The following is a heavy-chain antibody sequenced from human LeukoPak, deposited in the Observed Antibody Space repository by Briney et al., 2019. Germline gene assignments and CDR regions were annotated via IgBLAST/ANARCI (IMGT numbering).Heavy chain of an antibody. V-gene: IGHV7-4-1*02. CDR2: INTNTGNP. D-gene: IGHD3-3*01. CDR1: GYTFTIYA. J-gene: IGHJ4*02. Sequence: ASVKVSCKASGYTFTIYAMNWVRQAPGQGLEWMGWINTNTGNPTYAQGFTGRFVFSLDTSVSTAYLQISSLKAEDTAVYYCARNPHDFWSGYIFPDYWGQGTLVTVSS. CDR3: ARNPHDFWSGYIFPDY.